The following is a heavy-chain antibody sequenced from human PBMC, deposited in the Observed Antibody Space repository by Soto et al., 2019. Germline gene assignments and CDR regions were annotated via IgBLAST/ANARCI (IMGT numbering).Heavy chain of an antibody. CDR3: ARGDPEDYSSSSGYFDY. Sequence: GGSLRLSCAASGCTFSSYAMHWVRQAPGKGLEWVAVISYDGSNKYYADSVKGRFTISRDNSKNTLYLQMNSLRAEDTGVYYCARGDPEDYSSSSGYFDYWGQGTLVTVSS. CDR1: GCTFSSYA. J-gene: IGHJ4*02. CDR2: ISYDGSNK. V-gene: IGHV3-30-3*01. D-gene: IGHD6-6*01.